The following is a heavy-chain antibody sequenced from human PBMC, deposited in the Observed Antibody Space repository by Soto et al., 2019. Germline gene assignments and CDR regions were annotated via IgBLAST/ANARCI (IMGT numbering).Heavy chain of an antibody. CDR1: GFTFSGYW. CDR2: INSGGSST. J-gene: IGHJ3*02. V-gene: IGHV3-74*01. CDR3: AREEWELLPYAFDI. D-gene: IGHD1-26*01. Sequence: GGSLRLSCAASGFTFSGYWMHWVRQAPGKGLVWVSRINSGGSSTSYADSVKGRFTISRDNAKNTLYLQMNSLRAEDTAVYYCAREEWELLPYAFDIWGQGTMVTVSS.